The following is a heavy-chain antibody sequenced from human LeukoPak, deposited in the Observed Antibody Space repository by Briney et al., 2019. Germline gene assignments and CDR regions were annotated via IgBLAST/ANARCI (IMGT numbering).Heavy chain of an antibody. CDR1: GASISSSSDY. J-gene: IGHJ4*02. D-gene: IGHD3-10*01. CDR3: ARARTLLWFGELFF. Sequence: SETLSLTCTVSGASISSSSDYWGWIRQPPGKGLEWIGSIFYSGSTYYNPSLKSRVTISVDTSRNQFSLKLSSVTAADTAVYYCARARTLLWFGELFFWGQGTLVTVSS. V-gene: IGHV4-39*01. CDR2: IFYSGST.